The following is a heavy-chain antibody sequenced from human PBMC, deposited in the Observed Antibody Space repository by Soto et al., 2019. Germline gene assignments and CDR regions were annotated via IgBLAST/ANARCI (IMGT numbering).Heavy chain of an antibody. D-gene: IGHD6-6*01. CDR1: GFAFSNFA. CDR2: ISTSIDAT. CDR3: AKDRTVAARNFDY. V-gene: IGHV3-23*01. Sequence: PGGSLRLSCAASGFAFSNFAMGRVRQAPGKGLEWVSSISTSIDATYYADSVKGRFTISRDDSKNTLYLQMNSLRAEDSAVYYCAKDRTVAARNFDYWGQGTQVTV. J-gene: IGHJ4*02.